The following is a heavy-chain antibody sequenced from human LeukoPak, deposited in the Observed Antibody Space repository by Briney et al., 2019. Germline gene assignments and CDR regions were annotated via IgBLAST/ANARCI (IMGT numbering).Heavy chain of an antibody. D-gene: IGHD5-18*01. CDR1: GGSISSSSYY. J-gene: IGHJ5*02. CDR3: ARVSGYSYGSNWFDP. V-gene: IGHV4-39*07. CDR2: IYYSGST. Sequence: PSETLSLTCTVSGGSISSSSYYWGWIRQPPGMGLEWIGSIYYSGSTYYNPSLKSRVTVSVDTSKNQFSLKLSSVTAADTAVYYCARVSGYSYGSNWFDPWGQGTLVTVSS.